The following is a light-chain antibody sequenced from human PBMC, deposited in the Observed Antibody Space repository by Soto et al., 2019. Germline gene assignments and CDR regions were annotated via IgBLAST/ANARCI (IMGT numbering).Light chain of an antibody. J-gene: IGKJ1*01. V-gene: IGKV3-11*01. CDR2: DES. Sequence: EIVLTQSPATLSLSPGERGTLSCRASQTVYYYVAWYQQKPGQAPRLLIYDESNRAAGIPARFSGSGSGTDFNLTISSLEPEDFAVYYCVQRSTWPWTVGQGTKVEIK. CDR1: QTVYYY. CDR3: VQRSTWPWT.